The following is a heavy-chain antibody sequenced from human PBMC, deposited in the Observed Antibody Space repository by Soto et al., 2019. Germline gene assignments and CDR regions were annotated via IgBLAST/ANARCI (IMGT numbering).Heavy chain of an antibody. CDR2: IIPIFGTA. CDR1: GGTFSSYA. J-gene: IGHJ4*02. V-gene: IGHV1-69*13. Sequence: SVKVSCKASGGTFSSYAISWVRQAPGQGLEWMGGIIPIFGTANYAQKFQGRVTITADESTSTAYMELSSLRSEDTAVYYCAMVLRYCSGGSCYRYFDHWGQGTLVTVSS. CDR3: AMVLRYCSGGSCYRYFDH. D-gene: IGHD2-15*01.